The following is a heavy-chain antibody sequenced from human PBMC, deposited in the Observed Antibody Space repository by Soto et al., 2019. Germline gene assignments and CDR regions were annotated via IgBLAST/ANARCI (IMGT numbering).Heavy chain of an antibody. J-gene: IGHJ5*02. CDR1: GFIFSNYA. CDR2: ISTSGGTT. D-gene: IGHD6-13*01. CDR3: ARDLGSWYGRFDP. V-gene: IGHV3-23*01. Sequence: EVQLLESGGDLVQPGGSLRLSCAASGFIFSNYAMSWVRQAPGKGLEWVSVISTSGGTTLYADTVKGRFTISRDNPKNTLYRQMNSLRADDTAVYYCARDLGSWYGRFDPWGQGTLVTVSS.